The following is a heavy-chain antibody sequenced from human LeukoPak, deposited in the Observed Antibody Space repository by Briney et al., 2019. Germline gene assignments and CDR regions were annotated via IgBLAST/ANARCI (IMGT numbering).Heavy chain of an antibody. J-gene: IGHJ4*02. CDR1: GFTFSNVW. CDR3: ATSTAAAGTD. Sequence: GGSLRLSCAASGFTFSNVWMSWVRQAPGKGLKWVANIRQDGSDKYYADSVKGRFTISRDNAKNSLYLQMNSLRAEDTAIYYCATSTAAAGTDWGQGTSVTVSS. CDR2: IRQDGSDK. V-gene: IGHV3-7*03. D-gene: IGHD6-13*01.